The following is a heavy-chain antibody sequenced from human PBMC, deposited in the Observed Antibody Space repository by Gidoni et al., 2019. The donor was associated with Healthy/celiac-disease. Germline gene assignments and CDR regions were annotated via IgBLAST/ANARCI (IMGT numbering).Heavy chain of an antibody. Sequence: QLQLQESGPGLVKPSETLSLPCTVSGGSISRSSYYWGWIRQPPGKGLEWIGSIDYSGSTYYNPSLKSRVTISVDTSKNQFSLELSSVTAADTAVYYCARSFGWTREYSGYDRKYYYYYGMDVWGQGTTVTVSS. V-gene: IGHV4-39*01. J-gene: IGHJ6*02. CDR3: ARSFGWTREYSGYDRKYYYYYGMDV. D-gene: IGHD5-12*01. CDR1: GGSISRSSYY. CDR2: IDYSGST.